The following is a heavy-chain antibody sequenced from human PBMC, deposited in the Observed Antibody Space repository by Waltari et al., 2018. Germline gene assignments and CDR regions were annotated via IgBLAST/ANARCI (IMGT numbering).Heavy chain of an antibody. CDR2: IYHSGRT. Sequence: QVQLQESGPGLVKPSETLSLTCTVSGYSISSGYYWGWIRQPPGKGLEWIGSIYHSGRTYYNPSLKSRVTIAVDTSKNQFSLKPSSVTAADTAVYYCARVWVVGATTGYFDYWGQGTLVTVSS. V-gene: IGHV4-38-2*02. CDR3: ARVWVVGATTGYFDY. CDR1: GYSISSGYY. J-gene: IGHJ4*02. D-gene: IGHD1-26*01.